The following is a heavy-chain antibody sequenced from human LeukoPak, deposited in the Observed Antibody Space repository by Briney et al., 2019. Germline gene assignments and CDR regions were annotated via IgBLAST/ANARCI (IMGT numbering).Heavy chain of an antibody. CDR1: GGSISSGSYY. J-gene: IGHJ4*02. D-gene: IGHD2-2*01. CDR2: IYYSGST. Sequence: SETLSLNCTVSGGSISSGSYYWSWIRQHPGEGLEWIGYIYYSGSTFYNPSLKSRVTISLDTSKNQFSLKLSSVTAADTAVYYCARLVEYQLPFDYWGQGTLVTVSS. CDR3: ARLVEYQLPFDY. V-gene: IGHV4-31*03.